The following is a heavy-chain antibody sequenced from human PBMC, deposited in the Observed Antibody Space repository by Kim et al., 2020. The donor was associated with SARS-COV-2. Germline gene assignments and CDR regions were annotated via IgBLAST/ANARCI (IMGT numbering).Heavy chain of an antibody. V-gene: IGHV3-30*04. J-gene: IGHJ4*02. CDR1: GFTFSSYA. CDR3: ARPYSSGWYMVDY. D-gene: IGHD6-19*01. CDR2: ISYDGSNK. Sequence: GGSLRLSCGASGFTFSSYAMHWVRQAPGKGLEWVGVISYDGSNKYYADSVKGRFTISRDNSKNTLYLQMNSLRAEDTAVYYCARPYSSGWYMVDYWGQGTLVTVSS.